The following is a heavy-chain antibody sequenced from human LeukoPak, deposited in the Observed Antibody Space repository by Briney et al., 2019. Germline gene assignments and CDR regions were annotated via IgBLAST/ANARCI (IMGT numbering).Heavy chain of an antibody. CDR1: GGSINSGGYY. CDR2: IYYSGST. V-gene: IGHV4-30-2*03. Sequence: SQTLSLTCNVSGGSINSGGYYYCWIRQQPGKGLEWIGSIYYSGSTYHNPSLKSRVTISVDTSKNQFSLKLSSVTAADTAVYYCARHRGSYYEVDYWGQGTLVTVSS. J-gene: IGHJ4*02. CDR3: ARHRGSYYEVDY. D-gene: IGHD1-26*01.